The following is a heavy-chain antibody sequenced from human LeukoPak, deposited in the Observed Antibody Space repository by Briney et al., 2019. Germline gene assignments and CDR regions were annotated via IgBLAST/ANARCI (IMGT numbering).Heavy chain of an antibody. CDR2: INPNSGGT. D-gene: IGHD3-22*01. J-gene: IGHJ4*02. CDR3: AAEYYYDSSGYYY. V-gene: IGHV1-2*06. Sequence: ASVKVSCKASGYTFTGYYMHWVRQAPGQGPEWMGRINPNSGGTNYAQKFQGRVTMTRDTSISTAYMELSRLRSDDTAVYYCAAEYYYDSSGYYYWGQGTLVTVSS. CDR1: GYTFTGYY.